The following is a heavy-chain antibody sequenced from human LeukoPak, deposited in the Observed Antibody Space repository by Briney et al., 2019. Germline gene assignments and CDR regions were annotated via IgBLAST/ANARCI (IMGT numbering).Heavy chain of an antibody. CDR3: AREYYDSWSGYSLNWFDP. J-gene: IGHJ5*02. V-gene: IGHV4-59*12. D-gene: IGHD3-3*01. CDR1: GGSISSYY. Sequence: SETLSLTCTVSGGSISSYYWSWLRQPPGKGLKWIGYIYYSGSTNYTPSLKSRVTISVDASKNQFSLKLSSVTAADTAVYYCAREYYDSWSGYSLNWFDPWGQGTLVTVSS. CDR2: IYYSGST.